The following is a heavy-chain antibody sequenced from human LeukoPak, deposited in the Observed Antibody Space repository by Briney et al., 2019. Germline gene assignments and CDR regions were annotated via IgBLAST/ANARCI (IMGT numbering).Heavy chain of an antibody. CDR1: GFTFSNYA. D-gene: IGHD2-21*02. Sequence: PGGSLRLSCAASGFTFSNYAMTWVRQAPGKGLEWVSTISPSGGRTYYAGSVKGHFTLSRDNSKNTLHLQMNSLRGKDTAIYYCVKDWSDEARRGGDCLDYWGQGTQVIVSS. V-gene: IGHV3-23*01. J-gene: IGHJ4*02. CDR3: VKDWSDEARRGGDCLDY. CDR2: ISPSGGRT.